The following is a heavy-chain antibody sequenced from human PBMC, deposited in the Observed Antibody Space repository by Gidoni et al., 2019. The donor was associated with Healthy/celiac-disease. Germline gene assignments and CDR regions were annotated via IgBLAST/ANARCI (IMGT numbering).Heavy chain of an antibody. Sequence: QVQLVESGGGVVQPGRSLRLSCAASGFTFSSYGMHWVRQAPGKGLEWVAVISYDGSNKYYADSVKGRFTISRDNSKNTLYLQMNSLRAEDTAVYYCAKDSLPRAYYYDSSGYGPFNWFDPWGQGTLVTVSS. J-gene: IGHJ5*02. CDR3: AKDSLPRAYYYDSSGYGPFNWFDP. CDR2: ISYDGSNK. CDR1: GFTFSSYG. D-gene: IGHD3-22*01. V-gene: IGHV3-30*18.